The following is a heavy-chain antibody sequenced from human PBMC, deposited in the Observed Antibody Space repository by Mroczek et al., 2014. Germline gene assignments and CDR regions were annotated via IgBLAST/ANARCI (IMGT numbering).Heavy chain of an antibody. D-gene: IGHD7-27*01. J-gene: IGHJ4*02. CDR2: IYYSGST. CDR3: ARRPTLWGPKLSYFDY. CDR1: GGSISSSSYY. Sequence: QVQLQESGPGLVKPSETLSLTCTVSGGSISSSSYYWGWIRQPPGKGLEWIGSIYYSGSTYYNPSLKSRVTISVDTSKNQFSLKLSSVTAADTAVYYCARRPTLWGPKLSYFDYWGQGTLVTVSS. V-gene: IGHV4-39*01.